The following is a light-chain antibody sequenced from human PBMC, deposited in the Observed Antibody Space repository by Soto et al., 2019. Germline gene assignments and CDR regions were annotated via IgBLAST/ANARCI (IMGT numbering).Light chain of an antibody. J-gene: IGKJ1*01. Sequence: DIQMTQSPSTLSASVGDRVTITCRASQSISTYLAWYQQKPGKAPKLLIYKASILECGVPSRFGGSGSGTEFTLTITSLQTDDFAADHGQHYNLCSPWTFGQGTKVEIK. CDR2: KAS. CDR3: QHYNLCSPWT. V-gene: IGKV1-5*03. CDR1: QSISTY.